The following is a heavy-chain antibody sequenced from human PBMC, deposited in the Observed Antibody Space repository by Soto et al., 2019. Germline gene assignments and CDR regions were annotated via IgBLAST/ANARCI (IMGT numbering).Heavy chain of an antibody. CDR2: IAYNGNT. Sequence: ASVKVSCKTSGFSFSTYGINWVRQAPGQGLEWMGWIAYNGNTHYAQKFQGRVTITADTSTSTGYMELRSLSSDDTAVYYCARGLGGWPLDYWGQGTLVTVSS. CDR1: GFSFSTYG. CDR3: ARGLGGWPLDY. J-gene: IGHJ4*02. V-gene: IGHV1-18*04. D-gene: IGHD2-15*01.